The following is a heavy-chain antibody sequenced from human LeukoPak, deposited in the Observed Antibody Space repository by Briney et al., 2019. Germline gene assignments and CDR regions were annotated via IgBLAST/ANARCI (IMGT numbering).Heavy chain of an antibody. CDR1: GFTFSDHY. V-gene: IGHV3-72*01. D-gene: IGHD1-20*01. CDR3: ARVTGAYYFDY. CDR2: TSNKAKSYTT. Sequence: GGSLRLSCAASGFTFSDHYMDWVRQAPGKGLEWVGRTSNKAKSYTTEYAASVKDRFTISRADSKNSLYLQMNSLKTEDTAVYYCARVTGAYYFDYWGQGTLVTVSS. J-gene: IGHJ4*02.